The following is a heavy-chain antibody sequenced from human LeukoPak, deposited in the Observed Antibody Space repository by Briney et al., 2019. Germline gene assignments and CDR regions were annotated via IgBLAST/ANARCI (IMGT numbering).Heavy chain of an antibody. D-gene: IGHD1-26*01. V-gene: IGHV4-39*01. Sequence: SETLSLTCTVSGGSISSSSYYWGWIRQPPGKGLEWIGSVYYSGSTYYNPSLKSRVTISVDTSKNQFSLKLSSVTAADTAVYYCARQTYSGSYRFDYWGQGTLVTVSS. CDR3: ARQTYSGSYRFDY. J-gene: IGHJ4*02. CDR2: VYYSGST. CDR1: GGSISSSSYY.